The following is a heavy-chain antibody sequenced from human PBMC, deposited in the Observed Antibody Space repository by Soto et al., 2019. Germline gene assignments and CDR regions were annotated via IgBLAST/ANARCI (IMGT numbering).Heavy chain of an antibody. CDR2: ITYDGSNK. CDR1: GFTFSSYG. D-gene: IGHD6-19*01. CDR3: SNDQWLVLSYFYY. Sequence: GGSLRLSCAASGFTFSSYGMHWVRQAPGKGLEWVAVITYDGSNKYYADSVKGRFTISRDNSKNTLYLQMNSMRAEDTAVYYCSNDQWLVLSYFYYWGQGTLVTVSS. V-gene: IGHV3-30*18. J-gene: IGHJ4*02.